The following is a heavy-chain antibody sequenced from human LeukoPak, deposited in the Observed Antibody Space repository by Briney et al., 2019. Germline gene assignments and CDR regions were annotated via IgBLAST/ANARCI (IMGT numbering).Heavy chain of an antibody. V-gene: IGHV4-59*01. J-gene: IGHJ4*02. CDR2: MYHSGNT. Sequence: SETLSLTCTASGASIRSNYWSWIRQPPGKGLEWIGYMYHSGNTDFNPSLKSRVTISLDTSKNQFSLKVTSVTAADTAVYYCARTMSGSYGLDYWGQGILVTVSS. D-gene: IGHD5-18*01. CDR3: ARTMSGSYGLDY. CDR1: GASIRSNY.